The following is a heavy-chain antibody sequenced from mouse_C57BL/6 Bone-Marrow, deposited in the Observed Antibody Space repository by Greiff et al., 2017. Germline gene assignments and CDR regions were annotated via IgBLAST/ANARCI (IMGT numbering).Heavy chain of an antibody. D-gene: IGHD4-1*01. J-gene: IGHJ2*01. CDR3: ARRLGQGY. CDR1: GYTFTSYW. V-gene: IGHV1-50*01. Sequence: QVQLQQPGAELVKPGASVKLSCKASGYTFTSYWMQWVKQRPGQGLEWIGEIDPSDSYTNYNQKFKGKATLTVDTSSSTAYMQLSSLTSEDSAVYYCARRLGQGYWGQGTTLTVSS. CDR2: IDPSDSYT.